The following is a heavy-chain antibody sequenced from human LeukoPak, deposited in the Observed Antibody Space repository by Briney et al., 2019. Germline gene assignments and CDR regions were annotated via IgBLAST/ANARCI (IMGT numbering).Heavy chain of an antibody. D-gene: IGHD6-19*01. CDR2: IYTSGST. CDR3: ARADGGWYYFDY. J-gene: IGHJ4*01. CDR1: GGSISSGSYY. Sequence: SETLSLTCTVSGGSISSGSYYWSWIRQPAGKGLEWIGRIYTSGSTNYNPSLKRRATISVDTSKNQFSLKLSSVTAADTAVYYCARADGGWYYFDYWGQGTLVTVSS. V-gene: IGHV4-61*02.